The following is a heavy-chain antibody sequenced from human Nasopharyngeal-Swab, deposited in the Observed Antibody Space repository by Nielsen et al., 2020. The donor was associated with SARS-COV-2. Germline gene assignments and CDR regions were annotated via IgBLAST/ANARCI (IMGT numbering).Heavy chain of an antibody. D-gene: IGHD3-22*01. Sequence: ASVNVSCKASGYTFTSYGISWVRQAPGQGLEWMGWISAYNGNTNYAQKLQGRVTMTTDTSTSTAYMELRSLRSDDTAVYYCARDNYYDSSGQLFDYWGQGTLVTVSS. CDR3: ARDNYYDSSGQLFDY. J-gene: IGHJ4*02. V-gene: IGHV1-18*01. CDR2: ISAYNGNT. CDR1: GYTFTSYG.